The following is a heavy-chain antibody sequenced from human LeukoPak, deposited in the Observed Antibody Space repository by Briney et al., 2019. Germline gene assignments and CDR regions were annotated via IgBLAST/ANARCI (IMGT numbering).Heavy chain of an antibody. J-gene: IGHJ4*02. CDR2: ISGSGGST. V-gene: IGHV3-23*01. CDR1: GFTLSSYA. D-gene: IGHD3-22*01. Sequence: GGSLRLSCAASGFTLSSYAMSWVRQAPGKGLEWVSAISGSGGSTSYADSVKGRFTISRDNSKNTLYLQMNSLRAEDTAVYYCAKGGGYYDSSGYYYGFDYWGQGTLVTVSS. CDR3: AKGGGYYDSSGYYYGFDY.